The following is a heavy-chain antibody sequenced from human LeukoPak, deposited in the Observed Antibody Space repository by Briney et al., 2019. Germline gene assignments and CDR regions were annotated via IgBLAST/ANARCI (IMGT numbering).Heavy chain of an antibody. J-gene: IGHJ6*03. CDR1: GYTFTSYG. Sequence: ASVKVSCKASGYTFTSYGISWVRQAPGQRLEWMGWISAYNGNTNYAQKLQGRVTVTTDTSTSTAYMELRSLRSDDTAVYYCASINYDILTGWDSYYMDVWGKGTTVTVSS. CDR3: ASINYDILTGWDSYYMDV. V-gene: IGHV1-18*01. CDR2: ISAYNGNT. D-gene: IGHD3-9*01.